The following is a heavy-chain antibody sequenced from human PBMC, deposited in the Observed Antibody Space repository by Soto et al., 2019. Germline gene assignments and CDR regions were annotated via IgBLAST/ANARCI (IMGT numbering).Heavy chain of an antibody. D-gene: IGHD3-22*01. CDR1: GFTVSSNY. J-gene: IGHJ3*02. CDR2: IYSGGST. CDR3: ARGFPLIVVGAFDI. Sequence: EVRLVESGGGLIQPGGSLRLSCAASGFTVSSNYMSWVRQAPGKGLEWVSVIYSGGSTYYADSVKGRFTISRDNSKNTLYLQMNSLRAEDTAVYYCARGFPLIVVGAFDIWGQGTMVTVSS. V-gene: IGHV3-53*01.